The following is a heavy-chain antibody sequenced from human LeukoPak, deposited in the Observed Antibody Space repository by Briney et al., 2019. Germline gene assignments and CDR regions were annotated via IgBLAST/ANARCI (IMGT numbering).Heavy chain of an antibody. Sequence: GGSLRLSRAASGFTFSSFVVHWVRQAPGKGLEWVALITYDGSNKYYADSVRGRSTITRDNSKNTLDLQMNALRAEDTAVYYCVRGSVTYSGGYFQHWGQGTLVTVSS. CDR2: ITYDGSNK. CDR3: VRGSVTYSGGYFQH. CDR1: GFTFSSFV. D-gene: IGHD1-26*01. J-gene: IGHJ1*01. V-gene: IGHV3-30-3*01.